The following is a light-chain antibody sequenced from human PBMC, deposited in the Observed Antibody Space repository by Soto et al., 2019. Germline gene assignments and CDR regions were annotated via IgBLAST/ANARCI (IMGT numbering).Light chain of an antibody. CDR2: DVS. J-gene: IGLJ2*01. Sequence: QSALTQPASVSGSPGQSITISCTGTSSDVGVYNYVSWYQKYPGKVPKLIIYDVSNRPSGVSNRFSGSKSGNTASLSISGLQTEDEADYYCSSYASTNTLERVFGGGTKLTVL. V-gene: IGLV2-14*01. CDR1: SSDVGVYNY. CDR3: SSYASTNTLERV.